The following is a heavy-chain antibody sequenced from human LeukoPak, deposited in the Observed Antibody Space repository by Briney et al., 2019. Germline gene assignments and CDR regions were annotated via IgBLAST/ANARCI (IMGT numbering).Heavy chain of an antibody. CDR1: GYTFTSYY. Sequence: ASVKVSCKASGYTFTSYYMHWMRQAPGQGLEWMGIINPSGGSTSYAQKFQGRVTMARDTSTSTVYMELSSLRSEDTAVYYCARAYTLPDLDYWGQGTLVTVSS. V-gene: IGHV1-46*01. J-gene: IGHJ4*02. CDR3: ARAYTLPDLDY. CDR2: INPSGGST. D-gene: IGHD2-2*02.